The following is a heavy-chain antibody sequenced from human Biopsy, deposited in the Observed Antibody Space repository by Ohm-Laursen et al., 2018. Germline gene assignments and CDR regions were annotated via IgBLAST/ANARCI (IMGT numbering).Heavy chain of an antibody. Sequence: SLRLSCAASGFTFSNDWMTWVRQAPGKGPEWVAHIKRNTDGRKTDHAAPVKGRLTISRDDSINTMYLQMNSLKTEDTGVYYCTTVASPLYYSSGNRGLVYWGQGTQVTVSS. J-gene: IGHJ4*02. CDR2: IKRNTDGRKT. CDR3: TTVASPLYYSSGNRGLVY. CDR1: GFTFSNDW. V-gene: IGHV3-15*01. D-gene: IGHD3-10*01.